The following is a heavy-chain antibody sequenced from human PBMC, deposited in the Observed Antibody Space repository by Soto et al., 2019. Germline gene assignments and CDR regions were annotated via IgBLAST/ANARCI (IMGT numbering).Heavy chain of an antibody. CDR2: ISSNGGST. CDR3: VKPFPGPTEEAY. Sequence: GGSLRLSCSASGFTFSSYAMHWCRQAPGKGLEYVSAISSNGGSTYYADSVKGRFTISRDNSKNALYLQMSSLRAEDTAVYYCVKPFPGPTEEAYWGQGTLVTVSS. CDR1: GFTFSSYA. J-gene: IGHJ4*02. V-gene: IGHV3-64D*06.